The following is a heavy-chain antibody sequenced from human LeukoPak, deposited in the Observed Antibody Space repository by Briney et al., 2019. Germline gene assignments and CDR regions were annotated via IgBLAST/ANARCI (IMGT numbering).Heavy chain of an antibody. D-gene: IGHD3-10*01. J-gene: IGHJ1*01. CDR3: ASSFGEYFQH. Sequence: SETLSLTCTVSGGSISSYYWSWIRQPPGKGLEWIGYIYHSGSTNYNPSLKSRVTISVDTSKNQFSLKLSSVTAADTAVYYCASSFGEYFQHWGQGTLVTVSS. V-gene: IGHV4-59*01. CDR1: GGSISSYY. CDR2: IYHSGST.